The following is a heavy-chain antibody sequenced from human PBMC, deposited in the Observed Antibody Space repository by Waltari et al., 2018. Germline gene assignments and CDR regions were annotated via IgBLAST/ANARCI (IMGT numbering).Heavy chain of an antibody. V-gene: IGHV4-34*01. CDR3: AKDFLAAAGTLGAFDI. J-gene: IGHJ3*02. CDR2: INHSAST. D-gene: IGHD6-13*01. CDR1: GGSFSGYY. Sequence: QVQLQQWGAGLLKPSETLSLTCAVYGGSFSGYYWSWIRQPPGKGLGGIWEINHSASTTSTPSLKCLVTISVDTSKNQFSLKLSSVTAADTAVYYCAKDFLAAAGTLGAFDIWGQGTMVTVSS.